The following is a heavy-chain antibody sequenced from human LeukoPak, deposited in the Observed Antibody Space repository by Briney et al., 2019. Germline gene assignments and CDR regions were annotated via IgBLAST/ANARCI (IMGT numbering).Heavy chain of an antibody. CDR3: AKGGIAVASTSYYYYMDV. CDR2: ISGSGDST. D-gene: IGHD6-19*01. Sequence: PGGSLRLSCAASGFTFSSYAMNWVRQAPGKGLEWVSAISGSGDSTHYADSVKGRFTISRDNSKDTLFLQMNSLRADDTAVYYCAKGGIAVASTSYYYYMDVWGKGTTVTISS. CDR1: GFTFSSYA. V-gene: IGHV3-23*01. J-gene: IGHJ6*03.